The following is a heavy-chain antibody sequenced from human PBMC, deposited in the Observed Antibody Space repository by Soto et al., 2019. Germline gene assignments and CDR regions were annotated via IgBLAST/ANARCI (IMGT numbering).Heavy chain of an antibody. CDR1: GFTFSSYS. CDR3: ASGKDYAEGGY. V-gene: IGHV3-48*02. J-gene: IGHJ4*02. D-gene: IGHD4-17*01. Sequence: EVQLVESGGGLVQPGGSLRLSCAASGFTFSSYSMNWVRQAPGKGLEWFSYISSSSTIYYADSVKGRFTISRDNAKNSLYLQMNSLRDEDTAVYYCASGKDYAEGGYWGQGTLVTVSS. CDR2: ISSSSTI.